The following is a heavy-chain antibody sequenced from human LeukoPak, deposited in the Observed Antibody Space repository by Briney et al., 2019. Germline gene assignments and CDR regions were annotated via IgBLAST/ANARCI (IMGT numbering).Heavy chain of an antibody. CDR2: ISAYNGNT. J-gene: IGHJ5*02. CDR3: ARDYSGSYYDRYNWFDP. Sequence: ASVKVSCKASGYTFTSYGISWVRQAPGQGLEWMGWISAYNGNTNYAQKLQGRVTMTTDTSTSTAYMELRSLRSDDTAVYYCARDYSGSYYDRYNWFDPWGQGTLVTVSS. CDR1: GYTFTSYG. V-gene: IGHV1-18*01. D-gene: IGHD1-26*01.